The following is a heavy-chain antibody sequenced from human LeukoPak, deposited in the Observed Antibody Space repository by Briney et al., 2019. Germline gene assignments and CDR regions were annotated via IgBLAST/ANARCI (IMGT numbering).Heavy chain of an antibody. CDR2: IYTSGST. Sequence: SETLSLTCTVSGSSISSYYWSWIRQPAGKGLEWIGRIYTSGSTNYNPSLKSRVTMSVDTSKNQFSLKLSSVTAADTAVYYCARITPYYYGSGSLTSGYYYYYMDVWGKGTTVTISS. J-gene: IGHJ6*03. V-gene: IGHV4-4*07. D-gene: IGHD3-10*01. CDR3: ARITPYYYGSGSLTSGYYYYYMDV. CDR1: GSSISSYY.